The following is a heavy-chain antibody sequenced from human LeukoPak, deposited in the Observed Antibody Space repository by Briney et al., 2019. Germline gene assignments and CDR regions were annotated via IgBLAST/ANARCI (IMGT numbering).Heavy chain of an antibody. V-gene: IGHV3-53*05. CDR2: IYSGGST. Sequence: GGSLRLSCAASGFTVSSNYMSWVRQAPGKGLEWVSVIYSGGSTYYADSVKGRFTISRDNSKNTLYLQMNSLRAEDTAVYYCAKSTTVTTRGLFDYWGQGTLVTVSS. D-gene: IGHD4-17*01. CDR1: GFTVSSNY. CDR3: AKSTTVTTRGLFDY. J-gene: IGHJ4*02.